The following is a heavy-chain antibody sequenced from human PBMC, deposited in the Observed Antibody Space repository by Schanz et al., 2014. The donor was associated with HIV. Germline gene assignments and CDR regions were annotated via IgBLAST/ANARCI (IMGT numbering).Heavy chain of an antibody. J-gene: IGHJ4*02. D-gene: IGHD1-26*01. Sequence: EEQLLQSGGGLVQPGGSMRLFCEASGFTFRTYWMSWVRLAPGKGLEWVANIKEDGSVINYVDSVKGRFTISRDNVKNSLFLQMNSLRAEDTAMYYCARDVGAGANDYWGQGTLVTVSS. CDR1: GFTFRTYW. CDR2: IKEDGSVI. V-gene: IGHV3-7*01. CDR3: ARDVGAGANDY.